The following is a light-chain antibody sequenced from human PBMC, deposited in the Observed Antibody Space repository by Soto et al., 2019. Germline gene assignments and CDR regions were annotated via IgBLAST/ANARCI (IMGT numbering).Light chain of an antibody. J-gene: IGKJ2*01. CDR2: DAS. CDR3: QQYDSSSPT. Sequence: DIQMTQSPSTLSASVGDGVTITCRASQNISVWLAWYQQRPGKAPKFLIYDASSLKTGVPSRFRGSGSGTEFTLTIRSLQPDDFATYYCQQYDSSSPTFGQGTKLEIK. V-gene: IGKV1-5*01. CDR1: QNISVW.